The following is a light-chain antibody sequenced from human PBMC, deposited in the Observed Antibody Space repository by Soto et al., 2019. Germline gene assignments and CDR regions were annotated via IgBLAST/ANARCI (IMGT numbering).Light chain of an antibody. V-gene: IGKV3-15*01. Sequence: EIVMTQSPATLSVSPGERATLSCRASQSISTNLAWYQHKPGQPPRVLIYGASTRATGVPARFSGSGSGTEFTLTISSLQSEDFAVYYCQQYNNWPPWTFGQGTKVEIK. CDR3: QQYNNWPPWT. CDR2: GAS. J-gene: IGKJ1*01. CDR1: QSISTN.